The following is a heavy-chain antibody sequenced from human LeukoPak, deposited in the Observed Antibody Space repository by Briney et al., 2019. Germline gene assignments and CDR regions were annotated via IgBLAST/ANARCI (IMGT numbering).Heavy chain of an antibody. CDR3: AREGHDFWSGFTYYYYYYMDV. CDR2: INPNSGGT. J-gene: IGHJ6*03. V-gene: IGHV1-2*02. D-gene: IGHD3-3*01. CDR1: GYTFTGYY. Sequence: ASVKVSXKASGYTFTGYYMHWVRQAPGQGLEWMGWINPNSGGTNYAQKFQGRVTMTRDTSISTAYMELSRLRSDDTAVYYCAREGHDFWSGFTYYYYYYMDVWGKGTTVTVSS.